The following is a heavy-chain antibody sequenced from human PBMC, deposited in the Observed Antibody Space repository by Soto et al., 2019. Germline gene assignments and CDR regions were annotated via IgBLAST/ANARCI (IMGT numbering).Heavy chain of an antibody. CDR2: ISFDGSIK. Sequence: QVQLVESGGGVVQPGRSLRLSCAASGFTFSHYGMEWVRQAPGKGLEWVASISFDGSIKHYSDSVQGRFSISRDNYRCTLSLQMNSLGAEDTSMYYCARDDSVHSNYWCSIVYCGQGALLVVSS. CDR1: GFTFSHYG. D-gene: IGHD4-4*01. J-gene: IGHJ4*02. V-gene: IGHV3-30*03. CDR3: ARDDSVHSNYWCSIVY.